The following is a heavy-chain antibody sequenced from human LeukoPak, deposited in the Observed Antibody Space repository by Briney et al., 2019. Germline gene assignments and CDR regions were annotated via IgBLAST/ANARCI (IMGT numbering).Heavy chain of an antibody. D-gene: IGHD2-15*01. Sequence: PGGSLRLSCAASKFTFSSYGMHWVRQAPGKGLEWVANINQDGSETYYADSVKGRFTMSRDNGKNSLDLQMNSLRAEDTAVYYCARPELPGWSVLSDFWGQGTLVTVSS. CDR1: KFTFSSYG. V-gene: IGHV3-7*01. J-gene: IGHJ4*02. CDR3: ARPELPGWSVLSDF. CDR2: INQDGSET.